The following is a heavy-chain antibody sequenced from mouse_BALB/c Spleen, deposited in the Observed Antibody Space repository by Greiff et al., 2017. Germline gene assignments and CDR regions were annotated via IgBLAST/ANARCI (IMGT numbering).Heavy chain of an antibody. D-gene: IGHD2-4*01. Sequence: EVKLMESGPGLVKPSQSLSLTCSVTGYSITSGYYWNWIRQFPGNKLEWMGYISYDGSNNYNPSLKNRISITRGTSKNQFFLKLNSVTTEDTATYYCARDRGLRHGWFAYWGQGTLVTVSA. CDR2: ISYDGSN. CDR3: ARDRGLRHGWFAY. CDR1: GYSITSGYY. V-gene: IGHV3-6*02. J-gene: IGHJ3*01.